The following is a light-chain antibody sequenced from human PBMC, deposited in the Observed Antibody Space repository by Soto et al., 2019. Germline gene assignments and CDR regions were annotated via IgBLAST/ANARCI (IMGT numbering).Light chain of an antibody. Sequence: DVQMTQSPSSLSVSVGDRVTITCRASQSIRGYLNWYQQKPGKAPQLLIYFASTLQTRVPSRFSGSGFGTDFTLTISSLQREDFSTYYCQQSYNSPITFGPGTKLDIK. V-gene: IGKV1-39*01. CDR2: FAS. CDR3: QQSYNSPIT. CDR1: QSIRGY. J-gene: IGKJ3*01.